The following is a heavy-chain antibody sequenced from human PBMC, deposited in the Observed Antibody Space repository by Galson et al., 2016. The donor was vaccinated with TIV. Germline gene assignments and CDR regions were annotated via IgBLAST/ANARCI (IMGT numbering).Heavy chain of an antibody. CDR2: IYPGDSYT. CDR3: ASSRPELRYFDWQRPQYFDY. D-gene: IGHD3-9*01. J-gene: IGHJ4*02. V-gene: IGHV5-51*01. Sequence: QSGAEVKKPGESLKISCKASGYSFTSFWIGWVRQMPGKGLEWMGVIYPGDSYTTYSPSFHGQVTISADKSSNTAYLQWSSLMASDTAMYFCASSRPELRYFDWQRPQYFDYWGQGSLVTVSS. CDR1: GYSFTSFW.